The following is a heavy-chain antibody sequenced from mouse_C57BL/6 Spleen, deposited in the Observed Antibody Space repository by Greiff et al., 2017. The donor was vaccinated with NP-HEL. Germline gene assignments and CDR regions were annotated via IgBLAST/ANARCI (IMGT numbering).Heavy chain of an antibody. Sequence: EVQLQQSGPELVKPGASVKISCKASGYTFTDYYMNWVKQSHGKSLEWIGDINPNNGGTSYNQKFKGKATLTVDTSSSTAYMELRSLTSEDSAVYYCARSDGPYWYFDVWGTGTTVTVSS. D-gene: IGHD2-3*01. CDR2: INPNNGGT. CDR1: GYTFTDYY. CDR3: ARSDGPYWYFDV. J-gene: IGHJ1*03. V-gene: IGHV1-26*01.